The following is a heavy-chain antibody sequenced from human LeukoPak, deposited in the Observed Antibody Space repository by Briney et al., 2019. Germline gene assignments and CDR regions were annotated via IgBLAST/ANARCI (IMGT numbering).Heavy chain of an antibody. CDR2: INHSGST. J-gene: IGHJ2*01. CDR3: AREEQWVVRPSSVWYFDL. V-gene: IGHV4-34*01. Sequence: KPSETLSLTCAVYGGSFSGYYWSWIRQPPGKGLEWVGEINHSGSTNYNPSLKSRVTISVDTSKNQYSLKLSSVTAADTAVYYCAREEQWVVRPSSVWYFDLWGRGTLVTVSS. D-gene: IGHD6-19*01. CDR1: GGSFSGYY.